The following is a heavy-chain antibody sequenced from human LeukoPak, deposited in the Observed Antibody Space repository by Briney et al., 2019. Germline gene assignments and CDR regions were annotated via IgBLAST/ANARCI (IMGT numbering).Heavy chain of an antibody. CDR2: INHSGST. V-gene: IGHV4-34*01. CDR1: GGSFSGYY. J-gene: IGHJ4*02. CDR3: ARDATPGSGWPRVDY. Sequence: ASETLSLTCAVYGGSFSGYYWSWIRQPPGKGLEWIGEINHSGSTNYNPSLKSRVTISVDTSKNQFSLKLSSVTAADTAVYYCARDATPGSGWPRVDYWGQGTLVTVSS. D-gene: IGHD6-19*01.